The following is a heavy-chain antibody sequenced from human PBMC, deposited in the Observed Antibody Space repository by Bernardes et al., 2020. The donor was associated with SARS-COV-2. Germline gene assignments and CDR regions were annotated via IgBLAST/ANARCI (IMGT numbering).Heavy chain of an antibody. V-gene: IGHV3-74*01. J-gene: IGHJ5*02. Sequence: GGSLRLSCAASGFTFRSYWMHWVRQAPGKGLVWVSRINSDGSSTTYADSVKGRFTISRENAKNTLYLQMNSLRAEDTAVYYCARAGGTYYSDTSGYLSWFDPWGQGTLVTVSS. CDR2: INSDGSST. CDR3: ARAGGTYYSDTSGYLSWFDP. D-gene: IGHD3-22*01. CDR1: GFTFRSYW.